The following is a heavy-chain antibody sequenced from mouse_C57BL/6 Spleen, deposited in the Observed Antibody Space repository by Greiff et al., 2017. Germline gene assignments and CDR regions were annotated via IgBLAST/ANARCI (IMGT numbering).Heavy chain of an antibody. V-gene: IGHV1-64*01. J-gene: IGHJ2*01. CDR2: IHPNSGST. Sequence: VQLQQPGAELVKPGASVKLSCKASGYTFTSYWMHWVKQRPGQGLEWIGMIHPNSGSTNYNEKFKSKATLTVDKSSSTAYMQLSSLTSEDSAVYYCARGEIYDGSPLDYWGQGTTLTVSS. CDR3: ARGEIYDGSPLDY. D-gene: IGHD2-3*01. CDR1: GYTFTSYW.